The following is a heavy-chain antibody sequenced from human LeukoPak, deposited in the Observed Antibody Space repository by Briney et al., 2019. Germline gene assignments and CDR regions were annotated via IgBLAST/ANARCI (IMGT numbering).Heavy chain of an antibody. CDR2: IYYSGST. CDR1: GGSISSGSYY. CDR3: ARGLPGLLYYFDY. D-gene: IGHD1-26*01. V-gene: IGHV4-61*01. J-gene: IGHJ4*02. Sequence: SQTLSLTCTVSGGSISSGSYYWSWIRQPPGKGLEWIGHIYYSGSTNYNPSLKSRVTISVDTSKNQFSLKLSSVSAADTAVYYCARGLPGLLYYFDYWGQGTLVTVSS.